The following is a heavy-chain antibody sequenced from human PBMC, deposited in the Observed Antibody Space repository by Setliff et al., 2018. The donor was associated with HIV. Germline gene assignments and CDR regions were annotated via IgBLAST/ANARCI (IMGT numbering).Heavy chain of an antibody. CDR2: IIPIFGTA. CDR1: GGTFSTYA. D-gene: IGHD6-19*01. Sequence: GASVKVSCKASGGTFSTYAISWVRQAPGQGLEWMGGIIPIFGTANYDQRFQGRVTITADETTSTAYMELSSLRSEDTAVYYCARDSSGWSPFDYWGQGTLVTVSS. V-gene: IGHV1-69*13. J-gene: IGHJ4*02. CDR3: ARDSSGWSPFDY.